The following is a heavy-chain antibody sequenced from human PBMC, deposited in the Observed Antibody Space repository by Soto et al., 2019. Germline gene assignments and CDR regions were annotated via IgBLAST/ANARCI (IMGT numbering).Heavy chain of an antibody. V-gene: IGHV3-30*18. CDR3: AKDRGYDLPRYFQH. J-gene: IGHJ1*01. D-gene: IGHD6-13*01. CDR2: ISYDGSNK. Sequence: PGGSLRLSCAASGFTFSSYGMHWVRQAPGKGLEWVAVISYDGSNKYYADSVKGRFTISRDNSKNTLYLQMNSLRAEDTAVYYCAKDRGYDLPRYFQHWGQGT. CDR1: GFTFSSYG.